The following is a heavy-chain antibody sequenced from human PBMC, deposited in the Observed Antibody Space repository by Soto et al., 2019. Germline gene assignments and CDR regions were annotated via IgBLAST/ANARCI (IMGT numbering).Heavy chain of an antibody. CDR3: ARDWSEPAVAGTLDY. D-gene: IGHD6-19*01. V-gene: IGHV1-18*04. CDR1: GYTFTSNG. CDR2: ISANKDLT. Sequence: ASVKVSCKASGYTFTSNGISWVRQAPGQGLEWMGWISANKDLTKYAEKVQGRVTMTTDTSTSTAYMELRSLGSDDTAVYYCARDWSEPAVAGTLDYWGQGSPVTVSS. J-gene: IGHJ4*02.